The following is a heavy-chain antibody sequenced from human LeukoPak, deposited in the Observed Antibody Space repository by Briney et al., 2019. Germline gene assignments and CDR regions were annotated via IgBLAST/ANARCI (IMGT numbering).Heavy chain of an antibody. D-gene: IGHD6-13*01. CDR2: IWYDGGNK. CDR1: GFTFSSYG. V-gene: IGHV3-33*06. CDR3: AKEPDSSSWSGENDY. Sequence: GGSLRLSCAASGFTFSSYGMHWVRQAPGKGLEWVAVIWYDGGNKYYADSVKGRFTISRDNSKNTLYLQMNSLRAEDTAVYYCAKEPDSSSWSGENDYWGQGTLVTVSS. J-gene: IGHJ4*02.